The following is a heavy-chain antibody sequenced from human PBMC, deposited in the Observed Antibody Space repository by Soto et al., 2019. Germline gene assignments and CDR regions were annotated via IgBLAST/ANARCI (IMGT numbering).Heavy chain of an antibody. CDR1: GFTFSDHY. Sequence: PGGSLRLSCAASGFTFSDHYMDWVRQAPGKGLEWVGRTRNKASTYTTEYAASVKGRFTISRDDSKNSLYLQMNSLKTEDTAVYYCARDSSSCSGGHCYFAYWGQGTQVTVSS. D-gene: IGHD2-15*01. CDR2: TRNKASTYTT. CDR3: ARDSSSCSGGHCYFAY. J-gene: IGHJ4*02. V-gene: IGHV3-72*01.